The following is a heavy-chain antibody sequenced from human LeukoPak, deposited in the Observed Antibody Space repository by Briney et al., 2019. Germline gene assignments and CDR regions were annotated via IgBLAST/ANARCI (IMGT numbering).Heavy chain of an antibody. CDR2: INAGNGNT. J-gene: IGHJ4*02. CDR1: GYTFTSYA. Sequence: ASAKTSCKASGYTFTSYAMHWVRQAPGQRLEWMGWINAGNGNTKYSQKFQGRVTITRDTSASTDYMELSSLRSEDTAVYYCAIFSYDYVWGSYRIDYWGQGTLVTVSS. V-gene: IGHV1-3*01. CDR3: AIFSYDYVWGSYRIDY. D-gene: IGHD3-16*02.